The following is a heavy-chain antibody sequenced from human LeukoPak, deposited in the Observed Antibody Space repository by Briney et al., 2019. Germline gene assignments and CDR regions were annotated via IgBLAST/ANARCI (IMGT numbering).Heavy chain of an antibody. CDR1: GLAFSASA. CDR2: ISSSSSDI. J-gene: IGHJ3*02. CDR3: ARGRDHGFDI. V-gene: IGHV3-48*01. Sequence: PGGSLRLSCAASGLAFSASAMNWVRQTPGKGLERLSFISSSSSDIYYGDSVRGRFTVSRDNAKNSLYLQMNSLRAEDTAIYFCARGRDHGFDIWGQGTTVTVSS.